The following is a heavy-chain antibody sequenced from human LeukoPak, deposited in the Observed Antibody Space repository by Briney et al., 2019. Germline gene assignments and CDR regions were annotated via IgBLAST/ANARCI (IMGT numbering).Heavy chain of an antibody. CDR2: ISAQHGQT. J-gene: IGHJ3*01. V-gene: IGHV1-18*01. CDR3: ARVGYYYYAHNVFDV. D-gene: IGHD3-22*01. Sequence: ASVKVSCKTSGYSENFYGITWVRQVAGQGREWMGWISAQHGQTEYAPNSQDRVTMTTDTYTNTAYMELRSLRSDDTAVYYCARVGYYYYAHNVFDVWGQGTMVTVSS. CDR1: GYSENFYG.